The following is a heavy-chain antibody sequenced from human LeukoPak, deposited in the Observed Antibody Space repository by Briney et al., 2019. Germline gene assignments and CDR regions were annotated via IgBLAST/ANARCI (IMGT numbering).Heavy chain of an antibody. CDR1: GFTFSSYA. CDR2: ISYDGSNK. J-gene: IGHJ4*02. CDR3: ARGEQLDPSSSGTQC. V-gene: IGHV3-30*04. Sequence: GGSLRLSCAASGFTFSSYAMRWVRQAPGKGLEWVAVISYDGSNKYYADSVKGRFTISRDNSKNTLYLQMNSLRAEDTAVYYCARGEQLDPSSSGTQCWGEATLVTVSS. D-gene: IGHD3-22*01.